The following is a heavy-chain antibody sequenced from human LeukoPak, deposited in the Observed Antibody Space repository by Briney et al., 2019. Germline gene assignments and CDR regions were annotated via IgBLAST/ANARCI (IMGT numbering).Heavy chain of an antibody. CDR1: GFTVSSNY. V-gene: IGHV3-23*01. D-gene: IGHD2-15*01. CDR3: ARRDIVVVVSASDY. J-gene: IGHJ4*02. CDR2: ITASGDRT. Sequence: TGGSLRLSCAASGFTVSSNYMSWVRQAPGKGLEWVSGITASGDRTFYGDSVRGRFTMSRDNSKNTVYLQMNSLRVDDTAVYYCARRDIVVVVSASDYWGQGTLVTVSS.